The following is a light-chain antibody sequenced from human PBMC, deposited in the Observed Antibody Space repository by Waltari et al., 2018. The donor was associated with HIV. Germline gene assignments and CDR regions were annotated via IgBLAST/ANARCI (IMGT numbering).Light chain of an antibody. Sequence: QTVVTQESSLSVSPGGTVTLTCGLSSGSVSGRSSPRWYQQTPGQAPRTLIYNPNTRSSGVPDGCVGCILGNKAALTSSGAQADDECDYHCVLYVGSGIGGFGGGTKLTVL. CDR2: NPN. J-gene: IGLJ3*02. CDR1: SGSVSGRSS. V-gene: IGLV8-61*01. CDR3: VLYVGSGIGG.